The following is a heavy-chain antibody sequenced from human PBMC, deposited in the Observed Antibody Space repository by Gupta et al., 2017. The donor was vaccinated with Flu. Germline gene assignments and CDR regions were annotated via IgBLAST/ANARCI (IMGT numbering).Heavy chain of an antibody. CDR3: AIEGMWVGDYYYGMDV. D-gene: IGHD1-26*01. CDR1: GGSISSSSYY. Sequence: QLQLQESGPGLVKPSDTLSLTCTVSGGSISSSSYYWGWIRQPPGKGLEWIGSIYYSGSTYYNPSLKSRVTISIDTSKNQFSLKLSSVTAADTAVYYCAIEGMWVGDYYYGMDVWGQGTTVTVSS. V-gene: IGHV4-39*02. J-gene: IGHJ6*02. CDR2: IYYSGST.